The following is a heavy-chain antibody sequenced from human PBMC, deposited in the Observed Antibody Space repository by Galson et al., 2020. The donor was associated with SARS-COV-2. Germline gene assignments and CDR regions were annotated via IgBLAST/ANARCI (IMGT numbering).Heavy chain of an antibody. CDR2: IYYSGST. V-gene: IGHV4-59*08. J-gene: IGHJ5*02. CDR1: GGSISGYH. D-gene: IGHD2-2*01. CDR3: ARRSTSYWFDP. Sequence: SETLSLTCTVSGGSISGYHWSWIRQPPGKGLEWIGYIYYSGSTKYNPSLKSRVTISVDMSKNQFSLKLSSVTAADTAVYYCARRSTSYWFDPWGQGTLVTVSS.